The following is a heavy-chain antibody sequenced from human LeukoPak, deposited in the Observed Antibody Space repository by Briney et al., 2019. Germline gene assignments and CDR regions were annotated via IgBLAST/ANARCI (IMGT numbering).Heavy chain of an antibody. CDR3: AKDKRGYSYGYDY. CDR1: GFTFSSYA. D-gene: IGHD5-18*01. J-gene: IGHJ4*02. Sequence: GGSLRLSCAASGFTFSSYAMSWVRQAPGKGLEWVSAISGSGGSTYYADSVKGRFTISRDNSKNTLYLQMNRLRAEDTAVYYCAKDKRGYSYGYDYWGQGTLVTVSS. CDR2: ISGSGGST. V-gene: IGHV3-23*01.